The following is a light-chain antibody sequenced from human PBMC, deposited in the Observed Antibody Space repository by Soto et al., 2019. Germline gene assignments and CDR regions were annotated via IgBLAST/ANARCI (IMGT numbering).Light chain of an antibody. CDR1: QPISDY. CDR2: TTS. Sequence: DIQMTQSPSSLSASVGDRVTITCRTSQPISDYLNWYQQKPGKAPTLLIYTTSNLQSGVPSRFSGSGSATHFTLTISSLQPEDFATYYFQQHYNSPRTVGQGTKVDSK. CDR3: QQHYNSPRT. J-gene: IGKJ1*01. V-gene: IGKV1-39*01.